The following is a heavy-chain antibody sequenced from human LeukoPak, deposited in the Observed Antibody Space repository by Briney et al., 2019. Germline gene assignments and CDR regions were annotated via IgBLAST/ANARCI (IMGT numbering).Heavy chain of an antibody. CDR2: IIPIFGTA. CDR1: GGTFSSYA. J-gene: IGHJ4*02. Sequence: SVKVSCKASGGTFSSYAISLVRQAPGQGLEWMGRIIPIFGTANYAQKFQGRVTITTDGSTSTAYMELSSLRSEDTAVYYCARANIAVAGTGFDYWGQGTLVTVSS. D-gene: IGHD6-19*01. V-gene: IGHV1-69*05. CDR3: ARANIAVAGTGFDY.